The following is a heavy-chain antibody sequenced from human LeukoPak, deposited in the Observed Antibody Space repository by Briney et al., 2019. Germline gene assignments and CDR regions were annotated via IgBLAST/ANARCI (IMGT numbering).Heavy chain of an antibody. Sequence: ASVKVSCKASGYTFTGYYMHWVRQATGQGLEWMGWMNPNIGNTGYAQKFQGRVTITRNTSISTAYMELSSLRSEDTAVYYCARGRCVGSTSCYYFDYWGQGTLVTVSS. D-gene: IGHD2-2*01. V-gene: IGHV1-8*03. CDR2: MNPNIGNT. CDR3: ARGRCVGSTSCYYFDY. CDR1: GYTFTGYY. J-gene: IGHJ4*02.